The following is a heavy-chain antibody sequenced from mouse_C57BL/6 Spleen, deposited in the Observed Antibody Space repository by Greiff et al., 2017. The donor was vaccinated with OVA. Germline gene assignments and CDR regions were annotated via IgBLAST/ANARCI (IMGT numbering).Heavy chain of an antibody. Sequence: EVQLVESGGGLVKPGGSLKLSCAASGFTFSSYTMSWVRQTPEKRLEWVATISGGGGNTYYPDSVKGRFTISRDNAKNTLYLQMRSLRSEDTALYYCARDVFDYDHDYWGQGTTLTVSS. CDR1: GFTFSSYT. CDR3: ARDVFDYDHDY. CDR2: ISGGGGNT. D-gene: IGHD2-4*01. J-gene: IGHJ2*01. V-gene: IGHV5-9*01.